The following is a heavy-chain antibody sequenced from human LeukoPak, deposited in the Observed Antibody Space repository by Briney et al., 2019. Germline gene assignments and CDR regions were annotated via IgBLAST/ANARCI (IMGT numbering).Heavy chain of an antibody. Sequence: PGGSLRLSCEASGFTLSSYGMSWVRQAPGKGLEWVSGMSGSGGSTYYADSVKGRFTISRDKSKNTLYLQMNSLRAEDTAVYYCARDCISTSCQGKAFDIWGQGTMVTVSS. D-gene: IGHD2-2*01. CDR1: GFTLSSYG. J-gene: IGHJ3*02. V-gene: IGHV3-23*01. CDR3: ARDCISTSCQGKAFDI. CDR2: MSGSGGST.